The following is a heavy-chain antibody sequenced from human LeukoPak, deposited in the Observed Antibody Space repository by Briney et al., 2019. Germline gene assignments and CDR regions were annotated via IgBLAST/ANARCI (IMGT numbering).Heavy chain of an antibody. CDR2: FFLKGSA. V-gene: IGHV4-38-2*02. J-gene: IGHJ4*02. CDR3: ARVDRCTSCFDVDY. CDR1: GYSISSGYY. D-gene: IGHD2-2*01. Sequence: PSETLSLTCTVSGYSISSGYYWGWIRQPPGKGLEWIGSFFLKGSAYYNPSLKSRVTISVDTSKNQFSLTLSSVSAADTAVYYCARVDRCTSCFDVDYWGQGTLVTDSS.